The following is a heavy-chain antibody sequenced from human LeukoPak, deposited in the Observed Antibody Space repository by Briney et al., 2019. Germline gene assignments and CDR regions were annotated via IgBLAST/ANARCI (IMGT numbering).Heavy chain of an antibody. V-gene: IGHV1-2*04. CDR3: ARDQGKWIQLWSFDY. J-gene: IGHJ4*02. CDR2: INPNSGGT. CDR1: GYTFTGYY. Sequence: ASVNVSCTASGYTFTGYYMHWVRQAPGQGLEWMGWINPNSGGTNYAQKFQGWVTMTRDTSISTAYMELSRLRSDDTAVYYCARDQGKWIQLWSFDYWGQGTLVTVSS. D-gene: IGHD5-18*01.